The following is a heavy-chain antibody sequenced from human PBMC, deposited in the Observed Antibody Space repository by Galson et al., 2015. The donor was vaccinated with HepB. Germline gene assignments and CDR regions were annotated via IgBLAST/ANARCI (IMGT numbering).Heavy chain of an antibody. CDR2: IYWNDDK. CDR3: AHRSYSSGCYDY. CDR1: GFSLTTRGVA. V-gene: IGHV2-5*01. Sequence: PALVKPTPTLTLTCTFSGFSLTTRGVAVGWIRQPPGKALEWLALIYWNDDKRYSPSLKSRLTITKDTSKNQVVLTATNVDPVDTATYYCAHRSYSSGCYDYWGQGTLVTVSS. D-gene: IGHD6-19*01. J-gene: IGHJ4*02.